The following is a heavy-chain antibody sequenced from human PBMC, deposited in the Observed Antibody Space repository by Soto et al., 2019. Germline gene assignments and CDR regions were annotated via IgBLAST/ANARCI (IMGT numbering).Heavy chain of an antibody. D-gene: IGHD2-8*01. CDR1: GGTFSSYA. J-gene: IGHJ6*02. Sequence: SVKVSCKASGGTFSSYAISWVRQAPGQGLEWMGGIIPIFGTANYAQKFQGRVTITADKSTSTAYMELSSLRSEDTAVYYCASGQDIVLPYYYYGMDVWGQGTTVTVSS. CDR2: IIPIFGTA. V-gene: IGHV1-69*06. CDR3: ASGQDIVLPYYYYGMDV.